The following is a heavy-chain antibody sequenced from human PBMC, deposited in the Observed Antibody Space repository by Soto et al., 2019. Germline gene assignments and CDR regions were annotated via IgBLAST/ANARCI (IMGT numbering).Heavy chain of an antibody. CDR3: ASSYGSGYRAFDY. D-gene: IGHD3-10*01. J-gene: IGHJ4*02. CDR1: GDTFNFYS. Sequence: QVQLVQSGAEVKRPGSSVKVSCKASGDTFNFYSINWVRQAPGVGLEWMGRVNPIVSMSNYAQKFQGRVTMAAGKSTNNAYMELSSLRSEDTAIYYCASSYGSGYRAFDYWGQGALVTVSS. CDR2: VNPIVSMS. V-gene: IGHV1-69*02.